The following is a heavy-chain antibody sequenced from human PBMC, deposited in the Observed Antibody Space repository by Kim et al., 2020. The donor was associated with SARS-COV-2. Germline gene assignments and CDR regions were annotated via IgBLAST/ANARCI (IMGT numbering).Heavy chain of an antibody. CDR3: APNQGSGNYYPSEH. D-gene: IGHD3-10*01. Sequence: NSVKGRLTITRENPKNTLYLQRNSLRAEDTAVYYCAPNQGSGNYYPSEHWGQGTLVTVSS. V-gene: IGHV3-23*01. J-gene: IGHJ1*01.